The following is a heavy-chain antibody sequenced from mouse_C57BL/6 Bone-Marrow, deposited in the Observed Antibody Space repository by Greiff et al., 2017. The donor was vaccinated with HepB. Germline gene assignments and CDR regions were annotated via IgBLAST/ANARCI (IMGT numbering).Heavy chain of an antibody. CDR3: ARDFYYYGSSYWFAY. CDR1: GYTFTSYW. D-gene: IGHD1-1*01. CDR2: IHPNSGST. J-gene: IGHJ3*01. V-gene: IGHV1-64*01. Sequence: VQLQQPGAELVKPGASVKLSCKASGYTFTSYWMHWVKQRPGQGLEWIGMIHPNSGSTNYNEKFKSKATLTVDKSSSTAYMQLSSLTSEDSAVYYCARDFYYYGSSYWFAYWGQGTLVTVSA.